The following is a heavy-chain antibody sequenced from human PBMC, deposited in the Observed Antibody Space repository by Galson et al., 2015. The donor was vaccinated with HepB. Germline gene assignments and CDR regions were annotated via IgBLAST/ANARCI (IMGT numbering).Heavy chain of an antibody. CDR2: ISYDGSNK. Sequence: SLRLSCAASGFTFSSYGMHWVRQAPGKGLEWVAVISYDGSNKYYADSVKGRFTISRDNSKNTLYLQMNSLRAEDTAVYYCAKLAVAGTYGVDYWGQGTLVTVSS. CDR1: GFTFSSYG. CDR3: AKLAVAGTYGVDY. J-gene: IGHJ4*02. V-gene: IGHV3-30*18. D-gene: IGHD6-19*01.